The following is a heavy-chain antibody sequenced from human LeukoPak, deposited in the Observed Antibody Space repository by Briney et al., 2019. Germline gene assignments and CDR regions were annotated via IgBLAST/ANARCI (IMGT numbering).Heavy chain of an antibody. D-gene: IGHD3-22*01. CDR1: GYTFIGYY. J-gene: IGHJ3*02. V-gene: IGHV1-2*06. CDR3: AGEDNSSGYRPFDI. Sequence: ASVKVSCKASGYTFIGYYRHWVRQAPGQGLEWMGRINPNNGGTNYAQKFQGRVTMTRDMSMSTAYMELSRLRSDDTAVYYCAGEDNSSGYRPFDIWGQGTMVTVPS. CDR2: INPNNGGT.